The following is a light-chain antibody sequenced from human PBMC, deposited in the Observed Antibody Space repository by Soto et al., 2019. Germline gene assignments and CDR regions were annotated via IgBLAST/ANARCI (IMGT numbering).Light chain of an antibody. J-gene: IGLJ1*01. CDR3: SSYTGSSTHV. Sequence: QSALTQPASVSGSPGQSITISCTGTNSDVGGYNYVSWYQQHPGKAPKLMIYEVSNRPSGVSNRFSASKSGNTASLTISGLQAEDEADYYCSSYTGSSTHVFGTGTKVTVX. CDR2: EVS. CDR1: NSDVGGYNY. V-gene: IGLV2-14*01.